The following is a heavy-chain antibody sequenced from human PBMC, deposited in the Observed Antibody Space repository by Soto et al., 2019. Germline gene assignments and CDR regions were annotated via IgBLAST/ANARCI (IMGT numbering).Heavy chain of an antibody. J-gene: IGHJ4*02. Sequence: EVQLLESGGGLVQPGGSLRLSCAASGFTFSSYAMSWVRQAPGKGLEWVSAISGSGGSTYYADSVKGRFTISRDNTKNTLYLQKNSLRAENTDVYYCAKHSRGGGYSGYDLFDYWGQGTLVTVSS. CDR2: ISGSGGST. CDR1: GFTFSSYA. D-gene: IGHD5-12*01. V-gene: IGHV3-23*01. CDR3: AKHSRGGGYSGYDLFDY.